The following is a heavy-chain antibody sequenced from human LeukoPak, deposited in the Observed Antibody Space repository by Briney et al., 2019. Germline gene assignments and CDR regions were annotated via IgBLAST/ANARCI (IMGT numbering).Heavy chain of an antibody. V-gene: IGHV3-30*14. CDR3: ARTNNYYYYYYMDV. J-gene: IGHJ6*03. D-gene: IGHD1/OR15-1a*01. CDR2: ISYDGSNK. CDR1: GFTFSSYA. Sequence: GGSLRLSCAASGFTFSSYAMHWVRQAPGKGLEWVAVISYDGSNKYYADSVKGRFTISRDNSKNTLYLQMNSLRAEDTAVYYCARTNNYYYYYYMDVWGKGTTVTISS.